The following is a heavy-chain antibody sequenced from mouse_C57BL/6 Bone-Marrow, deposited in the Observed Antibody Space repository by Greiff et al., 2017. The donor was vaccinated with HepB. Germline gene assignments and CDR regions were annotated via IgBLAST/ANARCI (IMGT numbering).Heavy chain of an antibody. Sequence: VQLKESGAELVKPGASVKLSCKASGYTFTEYTIHWVKQRSGQGLEWIGWFYPGSGSIKYNEKFKDKATLTADKSSSTVYMELSRLTSEDAAVYFCARHEEELGRGGYFDYWGQGTTLTVSS. V-gene: IGHV1-62-2*01. CDR2: FYPGSGSI. CDR3: ARHEEELGRGGYFDY. J-gene: IGHJ2*01. D-gene: IGHD4-1*01. CDR1: GYTFTEYT.